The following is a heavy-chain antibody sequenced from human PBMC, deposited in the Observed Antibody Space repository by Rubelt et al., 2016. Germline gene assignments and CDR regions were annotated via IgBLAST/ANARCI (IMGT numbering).Heavy chain of an antibody. D-gene: IGHD5-12*01. Sequence: QVQLVQSEAEVKKPGSSVKVSCKASGGTFSSYAISWVRQAPGQGLEWMGRIIPILGIANYAQKFQGRVTITADKSTSTAYMELSSLRSEDTAVYYCAADSGYGPSMDVWGQGTTVTVSS. CDR3: AADSGYGPSMDV. CDR2: IIPILGIA. CDR1: GGTFSSYA. V-gene: IGHV1-69*04. J-gene: IGHJ6*02.